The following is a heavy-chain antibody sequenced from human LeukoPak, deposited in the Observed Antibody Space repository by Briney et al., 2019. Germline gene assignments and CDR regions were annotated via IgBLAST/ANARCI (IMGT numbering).Heavy chain of an antibody. V-gene: IGHV3-21*01. CDR1: GFPFSSYS. CDR3: ARKQLGYCSSTSCSWFDP. J-gene: IGHJ5*02. D-gene: IGHD2-2*01. CDR2: ISSSSSYI. Sequence: GGSLILSCAASGFPFSSYSMNWVRQAPGKGLEWVSSISSSSSYIYYADSVKGRFTISRDNAKNSLYLQMNSLRAEDTAVYYCARKQLGYCSSTSCSWFDPWGQGTLVTVSS.